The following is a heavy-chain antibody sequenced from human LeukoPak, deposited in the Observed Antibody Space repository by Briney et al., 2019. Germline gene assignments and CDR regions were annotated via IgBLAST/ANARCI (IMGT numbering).Heavy chain of an antibody. CDR3: ARKPREHDAFDI. D-gene: IGHD1-26*01. Sequence: SVKVSCKASGGTFISYAISWVRQAPGQGLEWMGRIIPILGIANYAQKFQGRVTITADKSTSTAYMELSSLRSEDTAVYYCARKPREHDAFDIWGQGTMVTVSS. J-gene: IGHJ3*02. CDR2: IIPILGIA. CDR1: GGTFISYA. V-gene: IGHV1-69*04.